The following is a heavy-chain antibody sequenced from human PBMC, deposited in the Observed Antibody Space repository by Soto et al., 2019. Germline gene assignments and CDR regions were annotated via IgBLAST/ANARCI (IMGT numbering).Heavy chain of an antibody. CDR1: GGSISSSNW. J-gene: IGHJ6*02. D-gene: IGHD3-3*01. CDR2: IYHSGST. CDR3: TRVSWSYYYGVAL. V-gene: IGHV4-4*02. Sequence: QVQLQESGPGLVKPSGTLSLTCAVSGGSISSSNWWSWVRQPPGKGLEWIGEIYHSGSTNYNPSLRSRATISVAKSKNRFSLTLSSVTAAATSVYYGTRVSWSYYYGVALWGRGTTVTVSS.